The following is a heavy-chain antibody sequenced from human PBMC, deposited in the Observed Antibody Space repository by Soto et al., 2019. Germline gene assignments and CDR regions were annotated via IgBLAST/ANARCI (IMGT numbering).Heavy chain of an antibody. V-gene: IGHV1-18*01. D-gene: IGHD3-3*01. CDR3: ARGLYDFWSGYLYYFDY. CDR1: GYTFTSYG. J-gene: IGHJ4*02. CDR2: ISAYNGNT. Sequence: GASVKVSCKASGYTFTSYGISWVRQAPGQGLEWMGWISAYNGNTNYAQKLQGRVTMTTDTSTSTAYMELRSLRSDDTAVYYCARGLYDFWSGYLYYFDYWGQGTLVTVSS.